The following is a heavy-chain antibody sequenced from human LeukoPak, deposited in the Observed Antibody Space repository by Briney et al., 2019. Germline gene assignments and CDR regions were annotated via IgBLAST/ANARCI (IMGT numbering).Heavy chain of an antibody. D-gene: IGHD2-2*01. CDR1: GYSFTNYW. CDR3: ARGRGYCSSSMCHDFDY. CDR2: IYPGDSET. Sequence: GESLKISCTGSGYSFTNYWIAWVRQMPGKGLEWMGFIYPGDSETTYSPSLQGHVTFSADKSITTTYLQWSSLKASDTAMYYCARGRGYCSSSMCHDFDYWGQGTLVTVSS. J-gene: IGHJ4*02. V-gene: IGHV5-51*01.